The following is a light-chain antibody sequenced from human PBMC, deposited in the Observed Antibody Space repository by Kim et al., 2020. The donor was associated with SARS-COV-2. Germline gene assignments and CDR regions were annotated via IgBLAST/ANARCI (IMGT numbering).Light chain of an antibody. V-gene: IGKV3-15*01. CDR2: GAS. CDR3: QQYNNWPMYT. J-gene: IGKJ2*01. CDR1: QGVSSN. Sequence: SPGESAPPSCRASQGVSSNLAWYQQKPGQAPRLLIYGASTRATGIPARFSGSGSGTEFTLTISSLQSEDFAVYYCQQYNNWPMYTFGQGTKLEIK.